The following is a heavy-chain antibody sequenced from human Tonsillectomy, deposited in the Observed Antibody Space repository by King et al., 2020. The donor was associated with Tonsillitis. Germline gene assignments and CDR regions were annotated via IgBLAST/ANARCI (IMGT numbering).Heavy chain of an antibody. CDR2: IYSGGST. D-gene: IGHD3-22*01. J-gene: IGHJ3*02. CDR1: GFTVSSNY. Sequence: VQLVESGGGLIQPGGSLRLSCAASGFTVSSNYMSWVRQAPGKGLEWVSIIYSGGSTYYADSVKGRFTISRDISKNTLYLQMNSLRAEDTAVYYCARESYYYDSSSYYTRGDAFDIWVQGTMVTVSS. V-gene: IGHV3-53*01. CDR3: ARESYYYDSSSYYTRGDAFDI.